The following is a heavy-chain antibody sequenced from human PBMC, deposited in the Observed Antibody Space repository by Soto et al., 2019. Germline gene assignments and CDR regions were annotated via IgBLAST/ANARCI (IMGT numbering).Heavy chain of an antibody. V-gene: IGHV4-34*01. J-gene: IGHJ5*02. CDR3: ASSYGDNPTWVDP. CDR1: GGSFSGYY. CDR2: INHSGST. Sequence: QVQLQQWGAGLLKPSETLSLTCAVYGGSFSGYYWSWIRQPPGKGLEWIGEINHSGSTNYNPSLKSRLTISVDTSKNQFSLKLSSVTAADSAVYYCASSYGDNPTWVDPWGQGTLVTVSS. D-gene: IGHD4-17*01.